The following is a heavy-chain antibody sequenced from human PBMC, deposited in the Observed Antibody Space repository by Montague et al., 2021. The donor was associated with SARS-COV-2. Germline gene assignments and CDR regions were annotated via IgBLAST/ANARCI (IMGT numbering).Heavy chain of an antibody. D-gene: IGHD6-13*01. J-gene: IGHJ4*02. CDR2: IKQDGSEK. CDR3: ARVGSSSWYFDY. CDR1: GFTFSSYW. Sequence: SLRLSCAASGFTFSSYWMSWVRQAPGKGLEWVANIKQDGSEKYYVDSVKGRLTISRDNAKNSLYLQMNSLRAEDTAVYYCARVGSSSWYFDYWGQGTLVTVSS. V-gene: IGHV3-7*01.